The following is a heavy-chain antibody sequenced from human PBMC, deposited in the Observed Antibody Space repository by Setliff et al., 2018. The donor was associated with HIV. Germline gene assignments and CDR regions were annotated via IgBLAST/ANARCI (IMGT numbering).Heavy chain of an antibody. V-gene: IGHV3-23*01. Sequence: GGSLRLSCAASGFAFDNYCMTWVRQAPGKGLEWVSAIGGSTGSTYYAYSVKGRFTISTDNSKNTLYLQMNSLRAEDTAVYYCARASYYYDSSGWVDYWGQGTLVTVSS. CDR3: ARASYYYDSSGWVDY. CDR1: GFAFDNYC. CDR2: IGGSTGST. D-gene: IGHD3-22*01. J-gene: IGHJ4*02.